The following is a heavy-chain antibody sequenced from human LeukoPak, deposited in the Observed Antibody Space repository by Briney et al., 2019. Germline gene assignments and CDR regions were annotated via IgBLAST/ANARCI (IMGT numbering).Heavy chain of an antibody. CDR1: GGSISSSSYY. CDR3: ARRCTTYYDFWSGYIPWDWFDP. CDR2: MYYSGST. J-gene: IGHJ5*02. Sequence: PSETLSLTCTVSGGSISSSSYYWGWIRQPPGKGLEWIGSMYYSGSTYYNPSLKSRVTISVDTSKNQFSLKLSSVTAADTAVYYCARRCTTYYDFWSGYIPWDWFDPWGQGTLVTVSS. V-gene: IGHV4-39*01. D-gene: IGHD3-3*01.